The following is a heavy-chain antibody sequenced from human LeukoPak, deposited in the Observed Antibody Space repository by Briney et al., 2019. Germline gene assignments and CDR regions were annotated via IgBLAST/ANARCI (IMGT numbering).Heavy chain of an antibody. Sequence: SSETLSLTCTVSGGSISSGDYYWSWIRQPPGKGLEWIGYIYYSGSTYYNPSLKSRVTISVDTSKNQFSLRLSSVTAADTAVYYCARDGPARLFDYWGQGTLVTVSS. CDR3: ARDGPARLFDY. D-gene: IGHD2-2*01. CDR2: IYYSGST. CDR1: GGSISSGDYY. J-gene: IGHJ4*02. V-gene: IGHV4-30-4*08.